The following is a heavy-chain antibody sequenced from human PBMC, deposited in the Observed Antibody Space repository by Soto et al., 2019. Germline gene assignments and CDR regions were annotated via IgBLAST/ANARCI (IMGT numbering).Heavy chain of an antibody. CDR1: GFSLTTSGVG. CDR3: AHRVLRTVFGLVTTTAIYFDF. CDR2: IYWDDDK. J-gene: IGHJ4*02. V-gene: IGHV2-5*02. D-gene: IGHD3-3*01. Sequence: QITLNESGPTQVNPRQTLTLTCTFSGFSLTTSGVGVGWIRQSPGKAPEWLALIYWDDDKRYSPSPKSRLTITNDTSKNQMVLTLADLDPADTATYYCAHRVLRTVFGLVTTTAIYFDFWGQGTPVAVSS.